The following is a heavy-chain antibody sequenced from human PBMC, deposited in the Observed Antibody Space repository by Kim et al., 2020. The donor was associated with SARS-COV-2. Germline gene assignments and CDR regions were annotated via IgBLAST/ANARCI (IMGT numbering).Heavy chain of an antibody. V-gene: IGHV4-59*01. CDR2: IYYSGST. Sequence: SETLSLTCTVSGGSISSYYWSWIRQPPGKGLEWIGYIYYSGSTNYNPSRKSRVTISVDTSKNQFSLKLSSVTAADTAVYYCARGIAAAVGYWGQGTLVTVSS. CDR1: GGSISSYY. J-gene: IGHJ4*02. D-gene: IGHD6-13*01. CDR3: ARGIAAAVGY.